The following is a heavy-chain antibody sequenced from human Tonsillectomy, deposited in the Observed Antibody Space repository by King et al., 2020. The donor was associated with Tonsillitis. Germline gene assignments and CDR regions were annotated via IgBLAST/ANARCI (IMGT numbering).Heavy chain of an antibody. Sequence: VQLQESGPGLVKPSETLSLTCTVSGDSISSYYWSWIRQPPGRGLEWIGYIYDSGNTDYNPSLKSRVTISVDTSKNQFSLRLNSVTAADTALYYCAKTHFGSGVPYFAHWGQGTLLTVSS. CDR2: IYDSGNT. J-gene: IGHJ5*02. V-gene: IGHV4-59*08. D-gene: IGHD3-10*01. CDR3: AKTHFGSGVPYFAH. CDR1: GDSISSYY.